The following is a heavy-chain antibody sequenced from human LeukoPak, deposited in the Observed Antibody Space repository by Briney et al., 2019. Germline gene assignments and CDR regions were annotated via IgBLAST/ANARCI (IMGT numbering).Heavy chain of an antibody. CDR2: ISYDGSNK. D-gene: IGHD6-19*01. CDR3: ARDFLQWLVLSGVVY. CDR1: GFTFSSYA. Sequence: PGGSLRLSCAASGFTFSSYAMRWVRQAPGKGLEWVAVISYDGSNKYYADSVKDRFTISRDNSKSTLYLQMNSLRAEDTAVYYCARDFLQWLVLSGVVYWGQGTLVTVSS. J-gene: IGHJ4*02. V-gene: IGHV3-30*04.